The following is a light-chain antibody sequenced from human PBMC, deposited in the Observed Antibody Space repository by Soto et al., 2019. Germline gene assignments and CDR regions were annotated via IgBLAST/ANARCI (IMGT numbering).Light chain of an antibody. Sequence: EIVLTQSPGTLSLSPGERATLSCRASQSVSTYLAWYQQKPGQAPRLLIYDASNRATGIPARFSGSGSGTVFTLTISSLEPEGFAFYYCQQRITWPLTFGGGTKVEIK. CDR2: DAS. CDR1: QSVSTY. CDR3: QQRITWPLT. J-gene: IGKJ4*01. V-gene: IGKV3-11*01.